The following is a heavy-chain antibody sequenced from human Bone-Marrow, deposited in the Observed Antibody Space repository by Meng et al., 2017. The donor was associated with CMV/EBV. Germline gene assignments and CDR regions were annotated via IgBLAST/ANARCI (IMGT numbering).Heavy chain of an antibody. CDR3: AKEDRLLGIVGAQYGMDV. CDR2: IRYDGSNK. CDR1: GFTFSSYG. J-gene: IGHJ6*02. Sequence: GESLKISCAASGFTFSSYGMHWVRQAPGKGLEWVAFIRYDGSNKYYADSVKGRFTISRDNSKNTLYLQMNSLRAEDTAVYYCAKEDRLLGIVGAQYGMDVWGQGTTVTVSS. D-gene: IGHD1-26*01. V-gene: IGHV3-30*02.